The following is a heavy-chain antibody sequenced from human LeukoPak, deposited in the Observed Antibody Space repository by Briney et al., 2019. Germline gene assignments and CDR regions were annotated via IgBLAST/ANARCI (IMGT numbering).Heavy chain of an antibody. D-gene: IGHD3-3*01. J-gene: IGHJ6*03. CDR1: GGTFSSYA. CDR2: IIPIFGTA. CDR3: ARLEEDEGYMDV. Sequence: SVKVSCKASGGTFSSYAISWVRQAPGQGLEWMGGIIPIFGTANYAQKFQGRVTITADESTSTAYMELSSLRSEDTAVYYCARLEEDEGYMDVWGKGTTVTVSS. V-gene: IGHV1-69*13.